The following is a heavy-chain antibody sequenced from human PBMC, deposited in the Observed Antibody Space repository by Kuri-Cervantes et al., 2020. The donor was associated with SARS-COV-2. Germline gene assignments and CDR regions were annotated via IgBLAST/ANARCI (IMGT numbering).Heavy chain of an antibody. CDR1: GFTFGDYA. Sequence: GGSLRLSCTASGFTFGDYAMSWVRQAPGKGLEWVGFIRSKAYGGTTEYAASVKGRFTISRDDSKSIAYLQMNSLKTEDTAVYYCTGENFWSGYSDYWGQGTLVTDSS. V-gene: IGHV3-49*04. D-gene: IGHD3-3*01. CDR3: TGENFWSGYSDY. CDR2: IRSKAYGGTT. J-gene: IGHJ4*02.